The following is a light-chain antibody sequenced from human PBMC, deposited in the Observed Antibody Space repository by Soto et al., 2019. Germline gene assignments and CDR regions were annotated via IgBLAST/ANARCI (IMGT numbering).Light chain of an antibody. CDR1: QSIASF. J-gene: IGKJ1*01. Sequence: IQMTQSPSSLSASVGDRITITCRPSQSIASFLNWYQQKPGKAPKVLIYGASNLQSGVPPRFSGSGSGTDFTLAISSLQPEDSATYYCLQDINYPWTFGQGTKVDIK. CDR3: LQDINYPWT. CDR2: GAS. V-gene: IGKV1-6*01.